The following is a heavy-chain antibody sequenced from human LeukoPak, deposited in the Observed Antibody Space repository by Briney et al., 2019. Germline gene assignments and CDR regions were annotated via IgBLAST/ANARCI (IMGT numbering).Heavy chain of an antibody. CDR3: VKEQGSGYYRTADY. D-gene: IGHD3-10*01. J-gene: IGHJ4*02. Sequence: PGGSLRLSCAASGFTFSSCGMHWVRQAPGKGLEWVGVITYDGDTRYFEDSVKGRFTISRDTSKSTLYLQMNSLGAEDTAVYYCVKEQGSGYYRTADYWGLGALVTVSS. CDR1: GFTFSSCG. CDR2: ITYDGDTR. V-gene: IGHV3-30*18.